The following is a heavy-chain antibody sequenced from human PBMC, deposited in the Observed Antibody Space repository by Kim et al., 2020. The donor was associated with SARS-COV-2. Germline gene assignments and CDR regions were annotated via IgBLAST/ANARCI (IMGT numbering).Heavy chain of an antibody. J-gene: IGHJ4*02. CDR3: ARRVEMATIWY. CDR2: T. V-gene: IGHV4-39*01. D-gene: IGHD5-12*01. Sequence: TYYNPSLKSRVTISVDTSKNQFSLKLSSVTAADTAVYYCARRVEMATIWYWGQGTLVTVSS.